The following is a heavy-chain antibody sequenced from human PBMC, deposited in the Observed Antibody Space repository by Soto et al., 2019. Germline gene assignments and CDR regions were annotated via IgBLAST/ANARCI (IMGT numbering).Heavy chain of an antibody. CDR2: VHHTGSP. CDR1: GYPIRNVYY. D-gene: IGHD3-22*01. J-gene: IGHJ3*02. Sequence: SETLSLTCAVSGYPIRNVYYWGWIWQPPGKGLEWIGSVHHTGSPYYNPSLKSRVTISLDTSKNQFSLKLNSVTASDTAVYYCARYSDASGFAAFDIWGQGTMVTVSS. V-gene: IGHV4-38-2*01. CDR3: ARYSDASGFAAFDI.